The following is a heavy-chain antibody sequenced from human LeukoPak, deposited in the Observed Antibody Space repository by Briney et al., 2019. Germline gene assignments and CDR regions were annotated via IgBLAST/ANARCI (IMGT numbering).Heavy chain of an antibody. CDR3: AREGGYSYGYYYYYGMDV. V-gene: IGHV4-59*01. D-gene: IGHD5-18*01. CDR1: GGSISSYY. J-gene: IGHJ6*02. CDR2: IYYSGST. Sequence: SETLSLTCIVSGGSISSYYWSWIRQPPGKGLEWIGYIYYSGSTNYNPSLKSRVTISVDTSKNQFSLKLSSVTAADTAVYYCAREGGYSYGYYYYYGMDVWGQGTTVTVSS.